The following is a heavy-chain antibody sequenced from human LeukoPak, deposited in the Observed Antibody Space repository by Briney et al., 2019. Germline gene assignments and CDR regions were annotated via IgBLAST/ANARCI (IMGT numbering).Heavy chain of an antibody. D-gene: IGHD3-3*01. CDR2: IKKKTEGATT. CDR3: TWSGLKIES. J-gene: IGHJ4*02. Sequence: PGGSLRLSCAASGFTFSIAWMSWVRQAPGKGLEWLGQIKKKTEGATTSYAAPVKGRFTISRDDSKNTLFLQMNSLKTEDTALYYCTWSGLKIESWGQGTLVTVSS. V-gene: IGHV3-15*01. CDR1: GFTFSIAW.